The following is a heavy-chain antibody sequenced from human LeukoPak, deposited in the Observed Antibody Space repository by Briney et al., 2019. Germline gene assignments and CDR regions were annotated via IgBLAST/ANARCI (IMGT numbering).Heavy chain of an antibody. V-gene: IGHV3-23*01. CDR3: AKGPTAMVSSIDY. CDR1: GFTFSSYA. J-gene: IGHJ4*02. Sequence: GGSLRLSCAASGFTFSSYAMSWVRQAPGKGLEWVSAISGSGGSTYYADSVKGRFTISRDNSKNMLYLQMNSLRAEDTAVYYCAKGPTAMVSSIDYWGQGTLVTVSS. D-gene: IGHD5-18*01. CDR2: ISGSGGST.